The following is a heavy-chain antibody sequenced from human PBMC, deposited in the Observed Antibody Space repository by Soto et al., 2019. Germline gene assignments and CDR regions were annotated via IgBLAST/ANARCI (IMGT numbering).Heavy chain of an antibody. J-gene: IGHJ4*02. CDR3: ARANVDPEASFDY. V-gene: IGHV4-39*07. D-gene: IGHD5-12*01. CDR2: IYYSGST. CDR1: GGSISSSSYY. Sequence: SETLSLTCTVSGGSISSSSYYWGWIRQPPGKGLEWIGSIYYSGSTYYNPSLKSRVTISVDTSKNQFSLKLSSVTAADTAVYYCARANVDPEASFDYWGQGTLVTVSS.